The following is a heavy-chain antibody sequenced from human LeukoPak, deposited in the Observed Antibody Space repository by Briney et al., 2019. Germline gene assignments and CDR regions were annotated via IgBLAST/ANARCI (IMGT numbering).Heavy chain of an antibody. V-gene: IGHV4-30-4*01. D-gene: IGHD2-2*01. CDR2: IYYSGST. CDR3: ARYPRDIVVVPAAIGGFDY. CDR1: GGSISSGDYY. J-gene: IGHJ4*02. Sequence: PSQTLSLTCTVSGGSISSGDYYWSWIRQPPGKGLEWIGYIYYSGSTYYNPSLKSRVTISVDTSKNQFSLKLSSVTAADTAVYYCARYPRDIVVVPAAIGGFDYWGQGTLVTVSS.